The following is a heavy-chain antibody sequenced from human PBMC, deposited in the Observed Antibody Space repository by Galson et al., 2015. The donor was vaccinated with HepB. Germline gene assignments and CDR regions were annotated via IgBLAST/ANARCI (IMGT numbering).Heavy chain of an antibody. CDR1: GFSFHNYA. CDR2: ISDSGDNA. Sequence: SLRLSCAASGFSFHNYAMNWIRQAPGTGLEWVSSISDSGDNADYTDSVRGRFTISRDNSRNTVSLQMNSLRADDTAMYFCAKDLVRARRVGITEKCDFWGQGILVTVSS. D-gene: IGHD1-26*01. CDR3: AKDLVRARRVGITEKCDF. J-gene: IGHJ4*02. V-gene: IGHV3-23*01.